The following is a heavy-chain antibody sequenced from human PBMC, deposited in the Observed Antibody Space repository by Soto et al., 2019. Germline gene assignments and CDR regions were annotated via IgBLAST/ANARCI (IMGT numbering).Heavy chain of an antibody. J-gene: IGHJ5*02. CDR2: IVVGSGNT. CDR1: GFTFTSSA. Sequence: GASVKVSCKASGFTFTSSAMQWVRQARGQCLEWIGWIVVGSGNTNYAQKFQERVTITRDMSTSTAYMELSSLRSEDTAVYYCAADAAAGIQFDPWGQGTLVTVSS. CDR3: AADAAAGIQFDP. V-gene: IGHV1-58*02. D-gene: IGHD6-13*01.